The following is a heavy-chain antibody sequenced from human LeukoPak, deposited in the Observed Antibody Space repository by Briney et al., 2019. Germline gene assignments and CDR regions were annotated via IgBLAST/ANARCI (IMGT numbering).Heavy chain of an antibody. CDR3: ARGNRDSSGFYFYYGMDV. CDR2: ISWDSRNI. J-gene: IGHJ6*02. V-gene: IGHV3-9*01. Sequence: GRSLRLFCAASGFTFEDYAMFWVRQVPGEGLEWVSGISWDSRNIGYAASVKGRFTTSRDNGKKSVYLQINSLRAEDTALYYCARGNRDSSGFYFYYGMDVWGQGTMVTVSS. D-gene: IGHD6-19*01. CDR1: GFTFEDYA.